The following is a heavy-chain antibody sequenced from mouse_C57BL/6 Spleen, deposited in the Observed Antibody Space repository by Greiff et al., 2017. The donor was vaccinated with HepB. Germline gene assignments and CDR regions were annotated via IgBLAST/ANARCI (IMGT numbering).Heavy chain of an antibody. D-gene: IGHD2-12*01. V-gene: IGHV1-82*01. CDR3: AAYYSDPYAMDY. CDR2: IYPGDGDT. CDR1: GYAFSSSW. Sequence: VQLQESGPELVKPGASVKISCKASGYAFSSSWMHWVKQRPGKGLEWIGRIYPGDGDTNYNGKFKGKATLTADKSSSTAYMQLSSLTSEDSAVYFCAAYYSDPYAMDYWGQGTSVTVSS. J-gene: IGHJ4*01.